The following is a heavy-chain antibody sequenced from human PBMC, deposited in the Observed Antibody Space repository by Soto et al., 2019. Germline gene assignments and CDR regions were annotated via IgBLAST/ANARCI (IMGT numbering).Heavy chain of an antibody. V-gene: IGHV5-51*01. D-gene: IGHD6-13*01. J-gene: IGHJ6*02. CDR3: ARTAAAGKYYYGVDV. CDR1: GYSFTSYW. CDR2: IYPGDSDT. Sequence: GESLKISCKGSGYSFTSYWIGWVRQMPGKGLEWMGIIYPGDSDTIYSPSFQGQVTISADKSITTPYLQWSSLKASDTAMYYCARTAAAGKYYYGVDVWGQGTTVTVSS.